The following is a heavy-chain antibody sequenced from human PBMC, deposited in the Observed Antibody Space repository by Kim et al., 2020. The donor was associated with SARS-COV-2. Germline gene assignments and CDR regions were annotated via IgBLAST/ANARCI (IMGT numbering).Heavy chain of an antibody. V-gene: IGHV3-30*04. CDR1: GFNFKIYA. CDR2: LSFGGSKE. CDR3: ARAEGYYDNSVPDY. Sequence: GGSLRLSCAASGFNFKIYAMRWARQAPGRGLEWLAFLSFGGSKEVYADSVRSRFTISRDNAKFTLYLQMDSLRVDDTAVYYCARAEGYYDNSVPDYWGQG. J-gene: IGHJ4*02. D-gene: IGHD3-22*01.